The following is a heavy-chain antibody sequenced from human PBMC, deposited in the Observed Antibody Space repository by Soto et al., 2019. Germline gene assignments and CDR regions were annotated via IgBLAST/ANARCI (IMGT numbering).Heavy chain of an antibody. Sequence: GSLRLSCISSGLTFRTYTMNWVRQAPGKGLEWVSGIRGFSPYTFYAESVKGRFTISRDNAKNSVFLQMDSLRAEDTAVYYCARDRGYDAHDYYYNAMDVWGQGTTVTVSS. CDR1: GLTFRTYT. V-gene: IGHV3-21*01. CDR2: IRGFSPYT. J-gene: IGHJ6*02. D-gene: IGHD3-10*01. CDR3: ARDRGYDAHDYYYNAMDV.